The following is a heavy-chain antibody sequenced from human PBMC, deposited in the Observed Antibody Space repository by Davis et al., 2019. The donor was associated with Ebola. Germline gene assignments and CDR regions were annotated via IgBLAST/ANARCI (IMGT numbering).Heavy chain of an antibody. CDR2: ISQSGST. CDR3: ARDFPQLISGWLSDAFDI. D-gene: IGHD6-19*01. J-gene: IGHJ3*02. V-gene: IGHV4-4*02. Sequence: SETLSLTCAVSAGSTSGRVWWRWVRRSRRKGLEGMGGISQSGSTNYNPSLKSRVTISVDKSRNQFSLKLNSVTAADTAVYYCARDFPQLISGWLSDAFDIWGQGTMVTVSS. CDR1: AGSTSGRVW.